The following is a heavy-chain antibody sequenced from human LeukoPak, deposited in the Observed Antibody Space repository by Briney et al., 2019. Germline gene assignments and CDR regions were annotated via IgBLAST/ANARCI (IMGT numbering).Heavy chain of an antibody. CDR3: AAGDGYIPVDY. J-gene: IGHJ4*02. CDR2: IYYSGST. D-gene: IGHD5-24*01. V-gene: IGHV4-59*02. Sequence: SETLSLTCTVSGGSVNNYYWGWVRQPAGKGLEWIGYIYYSGSTNYNPSLKSRVTISVDTSKNQFSLKLSSVTAADTAVYYCAAGDGYIPVDYWGQGTLVTVSS. CDR1: GGSVNNYY.